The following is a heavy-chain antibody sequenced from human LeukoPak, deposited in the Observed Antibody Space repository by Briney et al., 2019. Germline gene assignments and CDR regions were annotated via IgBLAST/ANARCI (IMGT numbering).Heavy chain of an antibody. CDR1: GGSVSSGSYY. CDR2: IYYSGST. D-gene: IGHD2-2*02. CDR3: ARASGYCSSTSCYTPFDY. Sequence: PSETLSLTCTVSGGSVSSGSYYWSWIRQPPGKGLEWIGYIYYSGSTNYNPSLKSRVTISVDTSKNQFSLKLSSVTAADTAVYYCARASGYCSSTSCYTPFDYWGQGTLVTVSS. V-gene: IGHV4-61*01. J-gene: IGHJ4*02.